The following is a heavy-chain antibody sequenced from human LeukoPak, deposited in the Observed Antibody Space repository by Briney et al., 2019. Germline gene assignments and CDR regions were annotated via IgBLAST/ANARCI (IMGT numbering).Heavy chain of an antibody. J-gene: IGHJ4*02. CDR1: GFTFSSYA. D-gene: IGHD3-22*01. Sequence: GGSLRLSCAASGFTFSSYAMSWVRQAPGKGLEWVSAISGSGGSTYYADSVKGRFTISRDNSKNTLYLQMNSLRAEDTAVYYCAKDFLRAPDQYYYDSSGYYAANFDYWGQGTLVTVSS. V-gene: IGHV3-23*01. CDR2: ISGSGGST. CDR3: AKDFLRAPDQYYYDSSGYYAANFDY.